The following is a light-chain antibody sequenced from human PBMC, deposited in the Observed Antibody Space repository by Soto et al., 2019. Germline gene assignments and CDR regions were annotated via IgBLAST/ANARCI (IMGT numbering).Light chain of an antibody. Sequence: QPVLTQSPSASASLGASVKLTCTLSSGHSSYAIAWHQQQPEKGPRYLMILNTDGSHNKGDGIPDRFSGSISGAERYLTISSLQSEDEADYYCQTWGTGIRVFGGGTQLTVL. CDR2: LNTDGSH. J-gene: IGLJ2*01. V-gene: IGLV4-69*01. CDR3: QTWGTGIRV. CDR1: SGHSSYA.